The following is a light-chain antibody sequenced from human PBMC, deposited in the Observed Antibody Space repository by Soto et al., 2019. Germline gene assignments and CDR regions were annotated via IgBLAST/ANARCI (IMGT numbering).Light chain of an antibody. CDR3: RQYNNWPLIT. CDR1: QSVSSY. J-gene: IGKJ5*01. V-gene: IGKV3-15*01. Sequence: EIVMAQSPATLSVSPGERATLSCRASQSVSSYLAWYQQKPAQAPRLLIYDVSTRATGIPARFSGSGSGTEFTLTISNLHSEDFAVYYCRQYNNWPLITFGQGTRLEI. CDR2: DVS.